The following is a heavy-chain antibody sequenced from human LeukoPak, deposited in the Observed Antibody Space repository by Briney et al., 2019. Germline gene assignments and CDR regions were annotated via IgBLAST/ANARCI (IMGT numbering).Heavy chain of an antibody. V-gene: IGHV3-74*01. CDR3: ARPVWFGESHPIDY. J-gene: IGHJ4*02. CDR1: EFTFFTYS. D-gene: IGHD3-10*01. CDR2: INSDGSST. Sequence: GGSLRLSCAASEFTFFTYSMSWVRQAPGKGLVWVSRINSDGSSTSYADSVKGRFTISRDNAKNTLYLQMNSLRAEDTAVYYCARPVWFGESHPIDYWGQGTLVTVSS.